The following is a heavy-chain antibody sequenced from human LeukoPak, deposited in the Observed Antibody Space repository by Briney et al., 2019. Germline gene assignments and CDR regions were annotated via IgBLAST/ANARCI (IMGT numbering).Heavy chain of an antibody. CDR1: GSTFSSYS. V-gene: IGHV3-48*01. CDR3: AREGPTGAIKYYDY. Sequence: GGSLRLSSAASGSTFSSYSMNWVRQAPGKGLEWVSYISSSSTIYYADSVKGRFTISRDNAKNSLYLQMNSLRAEDTAVYYCAREGPTGAIKYYDYWGQGTLVTVSS. CDR2: ISSSSTI. D-gene: IGHD7-27*01. J-gene: IGHJ4*02.